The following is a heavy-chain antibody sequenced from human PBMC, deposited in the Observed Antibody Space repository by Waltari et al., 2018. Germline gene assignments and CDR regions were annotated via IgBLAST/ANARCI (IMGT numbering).Heavy chain of an antibody. J-gene: IGHJ6*03. V-gene: IGHV4-34*01. D-gene: IGHD3-22*01. CDR2: INHSGST. CDR3: AHGSSGYLNRYYMDV. Sequence: QVQLQQWGAGLLNPSETLSLTCAVYGGSFSGYYWSWIRQPPGKGLEWIGEINHSGSTNYNPSLKSRVTISVDTSKNQFSLKLSSVTAADTAVYYCAHGSSGYLNRYYMDVWGKGTTVTVSS. CDR1: GGSFSGYY.